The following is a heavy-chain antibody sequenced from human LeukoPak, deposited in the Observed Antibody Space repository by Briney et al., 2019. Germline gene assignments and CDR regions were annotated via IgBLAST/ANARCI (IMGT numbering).Heavy chain of an antibody. V-gene: IGHV3-66*01. J-gene: IGHJ4*02. D-gene: IGHD2-15*01. Sequence: GGSLRLSCTASGFTFRSYSMNWLRQAPGKGLEWVSVIYSGGSTYYADSVKGRFTISRDNSKSTLFLQMNSLRAEDSDVYFCARLGTPVYHFDYWGQGTLVTVSS. CDR1: GFTFRSYS. CDR3: ARLGTPVYHFDY. CDR2: IYSGGST.